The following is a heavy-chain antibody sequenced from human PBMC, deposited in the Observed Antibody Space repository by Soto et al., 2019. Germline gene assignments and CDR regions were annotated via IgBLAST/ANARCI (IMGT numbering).Heavy chain of an antibody. CDR1: GFTFSSYS. CDR2: ISSSSSYI. CDR3: ARVGHSIAAAGPNWFDP. V-gene: IGHV3-21*01. J-gene: IGHJ5*02. Sequence: GGSLRLSCAASGFTFSSYSMNWVRQAPGKGLEWVSSISSSSSYIYYADSVKGRFTISRDNAKNSLYLQMNSLRAEDTAVYYCARVGHSIAAAGPNWFDPCAKGT. D-gene: IGHD6-13*01.